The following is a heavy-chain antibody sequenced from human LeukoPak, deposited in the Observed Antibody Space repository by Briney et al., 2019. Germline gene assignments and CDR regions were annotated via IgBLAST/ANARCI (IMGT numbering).Heavy chain of an antibody. CDR2: IKQDGSEK. V-gene: IGHV3-7*03. CDR3: ARDLSWGRPTY. CDR1: GFTFSNYW. Sequence: PGGSLRLSCAASGFTFSNYWMSWVPQAPGKGLEWVANIKQDGSEKYYVDSVKGRFTISRDNAKNSLYLQMNSLRAEDTAVYYCARDLSWGRPTYWGQGTLVTVSS. J-gene: IGHJ4*02. D-gene: IGHD3-16*01.